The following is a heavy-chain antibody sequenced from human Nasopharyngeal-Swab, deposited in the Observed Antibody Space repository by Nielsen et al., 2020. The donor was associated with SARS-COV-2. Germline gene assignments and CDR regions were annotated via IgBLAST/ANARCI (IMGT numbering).Heavy chain of an antibody. CDR3: AREDYYDSSGYPPYYYYGMDV. CDR2: INPSGGGT. Sequence: WVRQAPGQGLEWMGIINPSGGGTSYAQKFQGRVTMTRDTSTSTVYMELSSLRSEDTAVYYCAREDYYDSSGYPPYYYYGMDVWGKGTTVTVSS. J-gene: IGHJ6*04. D-gene: IGHD3-22*01. V-gene: IGHV1-46*01.